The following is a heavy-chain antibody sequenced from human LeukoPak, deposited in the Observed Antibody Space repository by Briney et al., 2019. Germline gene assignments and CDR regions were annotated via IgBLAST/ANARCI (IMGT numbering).Heavy chain of an antibody. J-gene: IGHJ4*02. Sequence: PSETLSLTCTVSGGSLSSYYWSWIRQPPGKGLDWIGYIYYSGSTNYNPSLKSRVTISVDTSKNQFSLKLSSVTAADPAVYYCARGIYGSGSYYGDFDYWGQGTLVTVSS. CDR3: ARGIYGSGSYYGDFDY. CDR2: IYYSGST. V-gene: IGHV4-59*01. D-gene: IGHD3-10*01. CDR1: GGSLSSYY.